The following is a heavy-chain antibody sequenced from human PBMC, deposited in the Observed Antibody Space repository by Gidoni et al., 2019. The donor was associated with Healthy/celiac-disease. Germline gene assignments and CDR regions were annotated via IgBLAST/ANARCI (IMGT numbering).Heavy chain of an antibody. J-gene: IGHJ5*02. D-gene: IGHD3-16*01. CDR2: IFHSGNT. CDR3: ARGLYWFDP. CDR1: RYSISSGYY. V-gene: IGHV4-38-2*02. Sequence: QVQLQESGPGLVKPSETLSLTCTVSRYSISSGYYWDWIRRPPGKGLEWIGSIFHSGNTYYNPSLKSRVTISVDTSRNQFSLKLSAVTAADTAVYYCARGLYWFDPWGQGTLVIVSS.